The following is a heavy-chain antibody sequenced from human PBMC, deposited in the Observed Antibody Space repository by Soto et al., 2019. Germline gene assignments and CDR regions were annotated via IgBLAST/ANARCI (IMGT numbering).Heavy chain of an antibody. CDR1: SGSISTSGYY. J-gene: IGHJ3*02. V-gene: IGHV4-61*05. CDR3: ARHVLRYFDWLLGPFDI. CDR2: IYSTGST. D-gene: IGHD3-9*01. Sequence: ASETLSLTCSVSSGSISTSGYYWGWIRQPPGKGLEWIGYIYSTGSTNYNPSLKSRVTISVDKSENQFSLKLSSATAADTAVYFCARHVLRYFDWLLGPFDIWGQGIMVTVSS.